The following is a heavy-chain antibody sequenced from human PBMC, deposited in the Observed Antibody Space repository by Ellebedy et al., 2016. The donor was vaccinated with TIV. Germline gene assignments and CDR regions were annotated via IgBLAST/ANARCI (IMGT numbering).Heavy chain of an antibody. Sequence: MPSETLSLTCTVSGGSISSSSYYWGWIRQPPGKGLEWIGYIYYSGSTNYNPSLKSRVTISVDTSKNQFSLKLSSVTAADTAVYYCARQGYDFWSGYYRFDYWGQGTLVTVSS. V-gene: IGHV4-61*05. J-gene: IGHJ4*02. CDR3: ARQGYDFWSGYYRFDY. CDR2: IYYSGST. D-gene: IGHD3-3*01. CDR1: GGSISSSSYY.